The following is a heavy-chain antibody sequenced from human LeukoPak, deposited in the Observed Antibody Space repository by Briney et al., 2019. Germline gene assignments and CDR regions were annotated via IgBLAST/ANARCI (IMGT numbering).Heavy chain of an antibody. CDR2: ISGDGGST. J-gene: IGHJ4*02. CDR1: GFTFDDYG. Sequence: GGSLRLSCAASGFTFDDYGMHWVRQGPGKGLEWVSAISGDGGSTYYADSVKGRFTISRDNSKNSLCLQMNSLRTEDTALYYCAKGSSWFDYWGQGTLVTVSS. CDR3: AKGSSWFDY. V-gene: IGHV3-43*02. D-gene: IGHD6-13*01.